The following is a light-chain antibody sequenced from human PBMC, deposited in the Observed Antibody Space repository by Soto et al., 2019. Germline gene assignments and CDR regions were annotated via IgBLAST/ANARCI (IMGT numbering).Light chain of an antibody. V-gene: IGKV3-20*01. CDR1: QSVSSSY. CDR3: QQYGSSPSWT. Sequence: EIVLTQSPGTLSLSPGERATLSCRASQSVSSSYLAWYQQKPGQAPRLLIYGASSRATVIPDRFSGSGSGTDVTLTISRLEPEDFAVYYCQQYGSSPSWTFGQGTKVEIK. CDR2: GAS. J-gene: IGKJ1*01.